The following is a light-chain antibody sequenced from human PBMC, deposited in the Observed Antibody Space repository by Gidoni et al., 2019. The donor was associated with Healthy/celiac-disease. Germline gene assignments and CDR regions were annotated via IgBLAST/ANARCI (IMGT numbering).Light chain of an antibody. J-gene: IGKJ2*01. CDR2: CAS. V-gene: IGKV3-20*01. CDR1: QSVSSSY. Sequence: SELTRSTGTLSLSPGERATLSCRARQSVSSSYLAWYQQTPGQSPRLLIYCASSRATGIPDRFSGSGSATDFTLTISRLEPEDFAVYYCQQAETFGQGTKLEI. CDR3: QQAET.